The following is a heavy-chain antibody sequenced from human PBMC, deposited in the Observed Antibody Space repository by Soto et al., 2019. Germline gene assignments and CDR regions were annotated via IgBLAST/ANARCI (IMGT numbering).Heavy chain of an antibody. CDR3: ARAGSGYDILTGYSRSSNWFDP. D-gene: IGHD3-9*01. Sequence: QLQLQESGPGLVKPSETLSLTCTVSGGSISSSNYYWVWIRQPPGKGLEWIGNIYDSGNTYYKPSLKSRVTISVDTSKNQFSLKLSSVTAADTAIYYCARAGSGYDILTGYSRSSNWFDPWGQGALVTVSS. J-gene: IGHJ5*02. CDR2: IYDSGNT. CDR1: GGSISSSNYY. V-gene: IGHV4-39*01.